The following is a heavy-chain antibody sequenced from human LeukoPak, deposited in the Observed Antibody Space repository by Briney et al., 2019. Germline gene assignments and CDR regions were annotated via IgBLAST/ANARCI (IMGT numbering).Heavy chain of an antibody. CDR2: INHSGST. CDR3: ARQRRYFDWSPGGYFDY. CDR1: GGSFSGYY. V-gene: IGHV4-34*01. Sequence: SETLSLTCAVYGGSFSGYYWSWIRQPPGKGLEWIGEINHSGSTNYNPSLKSRVTISVDTSKNQFSLKLSSVTAADTAVYYCARQRRYFDWSPGGYFDYWGQGTLVTVSS. J-gene: IGHJ4*02. D-gene: IGHD3-9*01.